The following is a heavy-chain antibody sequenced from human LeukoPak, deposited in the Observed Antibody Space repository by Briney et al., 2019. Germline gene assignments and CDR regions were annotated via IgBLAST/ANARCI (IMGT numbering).Heavy chain of an antibody. V-gene: IGHV5-51*01. J-gene: IGHJ4*02. CDR1: GYSFSNYW. CDR2: IYPGDSDT. D-gene: IGHD2-15*01. CDR3: ARASVVSSNSMAYCFDY. Sequence: GESLQISCKGSGYSFSNYWIAWVRRMPGKGLEWMGVIYPGDSDTRYSPSFQGQVTISADKSITTAYLQYSSLKASDTAIYYCARASVVSSNSMAYCFDYWGQGTLVTVSS.